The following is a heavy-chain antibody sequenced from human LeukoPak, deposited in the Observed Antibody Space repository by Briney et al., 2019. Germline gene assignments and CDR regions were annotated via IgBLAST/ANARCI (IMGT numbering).Heavy chain of an antibody. J-gene: IGHJ6*02. CDR1: GGSISSGDYY. CDR2: IYYSGST. V-gene: IGHV4-30-4*01. Sequence: SETLPLTCTVSGGSISSGDYYWSWIRQPPGKGLEWIGYIYYSGSTYYNPSLKSRVTISVDTSKNQFSLKLSSVTAADTAVYYCARDTQDSSSWGSMDVWGQGTTVTVSS. D-gene: IGHD6-13*01. CDR3: ARDTQDSSSWGSMDV.